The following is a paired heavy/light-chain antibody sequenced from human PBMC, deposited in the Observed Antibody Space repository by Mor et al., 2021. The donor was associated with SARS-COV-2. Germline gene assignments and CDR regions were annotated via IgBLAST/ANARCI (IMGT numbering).Light chain of an antibody. CDR1: SSDVGGYNY. J-gene: IGLJ7*01. CDR3: SSYTSSSTV. Sequence: QSALTQPASVSGSPGQSITISCTGTSSDVGGYNYVSWYQQHPGKAPKLMIYDVSNRPSGVSNRFSGSKSGNTASLTISGLQAEDEADYYCSSYTSSSTVFGGGTQLTVL. V-gene: IGLV2-14*01. CDR2: DVS.
Heavy chain of an antibody. J-gene: IGHJ3*02. CDR2: IIPIFGTA. CDR3: ARAMEWELTGLAAFDI. Sequence: QVQLVQSGAEVKKPGSSVKVSCKASGGTFSSYAISWVRQAPGQGLEWMGGIIPIFGTANYAQKFQGRVTITADKSTSTAYMELSSLRSEDTAVYYCARAMEWELTGLAAFDIWGQGTMVTVSS. V-gene: IGHV1-69*06. D-gene: IGHD1-26*01. CDR1: GGTFSSYA.